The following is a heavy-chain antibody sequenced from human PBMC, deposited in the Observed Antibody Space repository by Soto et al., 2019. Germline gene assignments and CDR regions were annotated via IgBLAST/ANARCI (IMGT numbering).Heavy chain of an antibody. CDR2: IFQSGST. V-gene: IGHV4-4*02. J-gene: IGHJ1*01. Sequence: SETLSLTCTVSGGSIRSNNWWSWVRQPPGKGLEWIGEIFQSGSTNYNPSLKTRVTISRDNAKNSLYLQMNSLRAEDTAVYYCARDLGSSWYPEYFQHWGQGTLVTVSS. CDR1: GGSIRSNNW. CDR3: ARDLGSSWYPEYFQH. D-gene: IGHD6-13*01.